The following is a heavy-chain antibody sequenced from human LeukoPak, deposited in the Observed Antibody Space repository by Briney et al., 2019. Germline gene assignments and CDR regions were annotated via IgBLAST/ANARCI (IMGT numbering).Heavy chain of an antibody. D-gene: IGHD2-21*02. V-gene: IGHV3-23*01. Sequence: GGSLRLSCAASGFTFSSYAMSWGRQAPGKGLEWVSAISGSGGSTYYADSVKGRFTISRDNSKNTLYLQMNSLRAEDTAVYYCAKDQNIVVVTAMSWGQGTLVTVSS. CDR3: AKDQNIVVVTAMS. CDR2: ISGSGGST. CDR1: GFTFSSYA. J-gene: IGHJ5*02.